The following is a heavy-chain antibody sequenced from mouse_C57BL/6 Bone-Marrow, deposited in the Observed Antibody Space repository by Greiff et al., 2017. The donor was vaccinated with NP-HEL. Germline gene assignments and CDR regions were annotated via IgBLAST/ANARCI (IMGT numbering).Heavy chain of an antibody. CDR3: ARWDYYGSREGYIDV. D-gene: IGHD1-1*01. CDR1: GYTFTSYW. J-gene: IGHJ1*03. Sequence: QVQLQQPGAELVKPGASVKMSCKASGYTFTSYWITWVKQRPGQGLEWIGGIDPGSGSTKYNEKFKGKATLTEDTSSSTAYLQLSSLTSEDSAIYYCARWDYYGSREGYIDVWGTGTSVTVSS. V-gene: IGHV1-55*01. CDR2: IDPGSGST.